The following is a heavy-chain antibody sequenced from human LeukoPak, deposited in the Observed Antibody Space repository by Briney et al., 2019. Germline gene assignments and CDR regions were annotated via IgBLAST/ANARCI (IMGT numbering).Heavy chain of an antibody. J-gene: IGHJ6*02. Sequence: SETLSLTCTVSGGSISSYYWSWIRQPAGKGLEWIVRIYTSASTNYNPSLKSRVTMSVDTSKNQFSLKLSSVTAADTAVYYCVGVFGDGYYYYGMDVWGQGTTVTVSS. CDR2: IYTSAST. V-gene: IGHV4-4*07. D-gene: IGHD3-10*02. CDR1: GGSISSYY. CDR3: VGVFGDGYYYYGMDV.